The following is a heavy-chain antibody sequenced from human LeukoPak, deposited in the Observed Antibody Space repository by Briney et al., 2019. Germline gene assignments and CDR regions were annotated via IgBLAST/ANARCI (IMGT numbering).Heavy chain of an antibody. CDR3: ARLLGYGSGSYYNAGGYYFDY. D-gene: IGHD3-10*01. V-gene: IGHV4-4*07. J-gene: IGHJ4*02. CDR2: IHTSGST. Sequence: PSETLSLTCTVSGDSLSSSYWSWIRQPAGQRLEWIGHIHTSGSTHYNPSLKSRLTMSVDTSKNQFSLNLTSVTAADTAVYYCARLLGYGSGSYYNAGGYYFDYWGQGTLVTVSS. CDR1: GDSLSSSY.